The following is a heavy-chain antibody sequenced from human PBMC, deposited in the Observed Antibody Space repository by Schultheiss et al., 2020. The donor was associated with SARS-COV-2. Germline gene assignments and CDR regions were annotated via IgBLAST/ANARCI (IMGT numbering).Heavy chain of an antibody. Sequence: SQTLSLTCTVSGGSISSGDYYWRWIRQPPGKGLEWIGYIYYSGSTYYNPSLKSRVTISVDTSKNQFSLKLSSVTAADTAVYYCARGGQQLTHYYYYGMDVWGQGTTVTVSS. CDR2: IYYSGST. D-gene: IGHD6-13*01. V-gene: IGHV4-31*03. J-gene: IGHJ6*02. CDR1: GGSISSGDYY. CDR3: ARGGQQLTHYYYYGMDV.